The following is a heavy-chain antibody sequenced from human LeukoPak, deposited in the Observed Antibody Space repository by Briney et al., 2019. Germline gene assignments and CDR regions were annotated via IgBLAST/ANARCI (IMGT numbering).Heavy chain of an antibody. D-gene: IGHD4-23*01. V-gene: IGHV4-59*01. CDR1: GGSISSYY. J-gene: IGHJ4*02. Sequence: PSETLSLTCTVSGGSISSYYWSWIRQPPGKGLEWIGYIYYSGSTNYNPSLKSRVPISVDTSKNQFSLKLSSVTAADTAVYYCARSVLRWYPYFDYWGQGTLVTVSS. CDR3: ARSVLRWYPYFDY. CDR2: IYYSGST.